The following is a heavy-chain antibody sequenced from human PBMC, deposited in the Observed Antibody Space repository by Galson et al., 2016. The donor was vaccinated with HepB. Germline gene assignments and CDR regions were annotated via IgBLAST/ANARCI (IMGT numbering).Heavy chain of an antibody. D-gene: IGHD1-14*01. V-gene: IGHV1-2*06. CDR2: INPDSGAT. J-gene: IGHJ4*02. CDR1: GYMFTVYY. Sequence: SVKVSCKASGYMFTVYYMHWVRQAPGQGLEWMGRINPDSGATNYAQKFQGRVTMTRDTSISTAYMELSRLRSDDTAVYFCARPRPVDGTTYWGQGTLVTVSS. CDR3: ARPRPVDGTTY.